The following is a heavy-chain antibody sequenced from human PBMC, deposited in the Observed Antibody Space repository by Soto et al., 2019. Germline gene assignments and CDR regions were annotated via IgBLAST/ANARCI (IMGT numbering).Heavy chain of an antibody. Sequence: SVKVSCKASGGTFSAYAISWVRQAPGQGLEWMGGILPLSGTSNYTQRFQGRVTISADKSTSTAYMGLSSLRSDDTAVYYCARTNPTKYYDYVWGDYRREGMDVWGQGTTVTVSS. V-gene: IGHV1-69*06. CDR2: ILPLSGTS. J-gene: IGHJ6*02. D-gene: IGHD3-16*02. CDR3: ARTNPTKYYDYVWGDYRREGMDV. CDR1: GGTFSAYA.